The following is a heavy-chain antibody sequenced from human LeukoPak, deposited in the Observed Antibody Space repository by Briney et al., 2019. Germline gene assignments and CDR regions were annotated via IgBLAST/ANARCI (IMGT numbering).Heavy chain of an antibody. D-gene: IGHD1-14*01. CDR1: GGSISSGGYY. CDR2: IYHSGST. V-gene: IGHV4-30-2*01. J-gene: IGHJ6*03. Sequence: SETLSLTRTVSGGSISSGGYYWSWIRQPPGKGLEWIGYIYHSGSTYYNPSLKSRVTISVDRSKNQFSLKLSSVTAADTAVYYCARDEGITGTTYYMDVWGKGTTVTVSS. CDR3: ARDEGITGTTYYMDV.